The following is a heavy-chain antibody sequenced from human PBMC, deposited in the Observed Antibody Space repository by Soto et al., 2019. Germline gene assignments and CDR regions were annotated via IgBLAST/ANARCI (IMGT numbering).Heavy chain of an antibody. D-gene: IGHD6-13*01. Sequence: GGSLSLSCAASGFTFSSYDIHWVRQATGKGLEWVSAIGTAGDTYYPGSVKGRFTISRENAKNSLYLQMNSLRAGDTAVYYCARVQRVSAGPAYYYGMDVWGQGTTVTVYS. CDR2: IGTAGDT. V-gene: IGHV3-13*01. J-gene: IGHJ6*02. CDR1: GFTFSSYD. CDR3: ARVQRVSAGPAYYYGMDV.